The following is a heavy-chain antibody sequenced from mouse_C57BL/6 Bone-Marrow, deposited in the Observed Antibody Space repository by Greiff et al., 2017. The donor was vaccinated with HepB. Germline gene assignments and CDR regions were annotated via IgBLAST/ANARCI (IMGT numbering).Heavy chain of an antibody. CDR2: INPNNGGT. CDR3: ARITTAPDY. CDR1: GYTFTDYY. Sequence: EVQLQQSGPELVKPGASVKISCKASGYTFTDYYMNWVKQSHGKSLEWIGDINPNNGGTSYNQKFKGKATLTVDKSSSTAYMELRSLTSEDSAVYYCARITTAPDYWGQGTTLTVSS. J-gene: IGHJ2*01. D-gene: IGHD1-2*01. V-gene: IGHV1-26*01.